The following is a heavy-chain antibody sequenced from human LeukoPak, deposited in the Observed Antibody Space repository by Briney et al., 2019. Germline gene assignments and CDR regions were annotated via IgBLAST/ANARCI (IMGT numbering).Heavy chain of an antibody. J-gene: IGHJ4*02. V-gene: IGHV3-23*01. Sequence: PGGSLRLSCAASGFTFSSTSMSWVRQAPGKGLEWVAVTVGGGDGTYYADSVKGRFTISRDNSNNTLYLQMNSLRAEDTAIYYCTTDTWYSAGHWGQGTLVTVSS. D-gene: IGHD2-15*01. CDR3: TTDTWYSAGH. CDR1: GFTFSSTS. CDR2: TVGGGDGT.